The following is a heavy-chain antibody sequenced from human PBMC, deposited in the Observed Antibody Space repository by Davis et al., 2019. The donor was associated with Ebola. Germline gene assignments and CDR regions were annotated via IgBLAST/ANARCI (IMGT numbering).Heavy chain of an antibody. CDR2: ISSSSSYI. CDR1: GFTFSSYS. D-gene: IGHD6-6*01. V-gene: IGHV3-21*01. J-gene: IGHJ6*02. Sequence: GGSLRLSCAASGFTFSSYSMNWVRQAPGKGLEWVSSISSSSSYIYYADSVKGRFTISRDNAKNSLYLQMNSLRAEDTAVYYCARDLFYSSSADYYYYYGMDVWGQGTTVTVSS. CDR3: ARDLFYSSSADYYYYYGMDV.